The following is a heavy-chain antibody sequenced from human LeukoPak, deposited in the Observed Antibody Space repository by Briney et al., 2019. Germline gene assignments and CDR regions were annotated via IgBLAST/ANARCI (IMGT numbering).Heavy chain of an antibody. CDR2: ISSSSSYI. D-gene: IGHD2-2*02. Sequence: GSLRLSCAASGFTFSSYSMNWVRQAPGKGLEWVSSISSSSSYIYYADSVKGRFTISRDNAKNSLYLQMNSLRAEDTAVYYCARDSLYCSSTSCYSDAFDIWGQGTMVTVSS. CDR1: GFTFSSYS. J-gene: IGHJ3*02. V-gene: IGHV3-21*01. CDR3: ARDSLYCSSTSCYSDAFDI.